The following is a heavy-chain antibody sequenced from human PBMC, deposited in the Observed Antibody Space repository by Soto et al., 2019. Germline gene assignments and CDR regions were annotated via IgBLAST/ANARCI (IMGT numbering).Heavy chain of an antibody. Sequence: QVQLVQSGAEVKNPGASVKVSCKASGYTFTDYGIIWVRQAPGQGLEWMGWISTHNGDTKYARNLQGRLIMTTHTSTTTAYMELTSLRSDDTAVYYCAREYCISTSCYGSDFWGRGTLVTVSS. J-gene: IGHJ4*02. CDR1: GYTFTDYG. D-gene: IGHD2-2*01. CDR2: ISTHNGDT. V-gene: IGHV1-18*01. CDR3: AREYCISTSCYGSDF.